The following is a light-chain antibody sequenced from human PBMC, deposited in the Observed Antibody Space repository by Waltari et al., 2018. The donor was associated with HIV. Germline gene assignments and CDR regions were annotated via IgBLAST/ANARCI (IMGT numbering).Light chain of an antibody. CDR1: SSTAGLDN. CDR3: AACDNILSGYV. Sequence: QSPLTQPPSTSGTAGQRVTVSCSGSSSTAGLDNVYLYQQIPGPAPKLLIYNDDQRPSGVPDRFSGSKSGTSASLAISGLRSEDEADYYCAACDNILSGYVFGTGTKVTVL. V-gene: IGLV1-47*01. CDR2: NDD. J-gene: IGLJ1*01.